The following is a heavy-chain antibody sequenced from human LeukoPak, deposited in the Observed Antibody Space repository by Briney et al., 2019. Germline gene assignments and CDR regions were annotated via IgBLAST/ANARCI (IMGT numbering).Heavy chain of an antibody. J-gene: IGHJ5*02. CDR3: ARRVTTGTLGGNWFDP. D-gene: IGHD1-1*01. Sequence: SETLSLTCAVSGGSISFYYWSWIRQPPGKGLEWIGYIYYSGSTNYNPSLKSRVTISVDTSKNQFSLKLSSVTAADTAVYYCARRVTTGTLGGNWFDPWGQGTLVTVSS. CDR1: GGSISFYY. V-gene: IGHV4-59*01. CDR2: IYYSGST.